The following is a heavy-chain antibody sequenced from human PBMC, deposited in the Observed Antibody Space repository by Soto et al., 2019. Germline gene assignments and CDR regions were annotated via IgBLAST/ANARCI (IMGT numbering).Heavy chain of an antibody. V-gene: IGHV4-59*01. J-gene: IGHJ4*02. Sequence: SETLSLTCTVSGGSISSYYWSWIRQPPGKGLEWIGYIYYSGSTNYNPSLKSRVTISVDTSKNQFSLKLSSVTAADTAVYYCARVRDGYQIFDYWGQGTLVTVSS. CDR2: IYYSGST. CDR3: ARVRDGYQIFDY. D-gene: IGHD5-12*01. CDR1: GGSISSYY.